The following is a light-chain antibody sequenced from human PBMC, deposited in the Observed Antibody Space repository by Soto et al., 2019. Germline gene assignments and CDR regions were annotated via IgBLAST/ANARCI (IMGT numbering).Light chain of an antibody. Sequence: DIQMTQSPSTLSASVGDRVTITCRASQNIYTWLAWNQQKPGKAPKLLLYKASNLESGVPSGFSGSGSGTEFTLTISSLQPDDFATYYCQQYNSFPWTFGQGTKVEIK. J-gene: IGKJ1*01. CDR3: QQYNSFPWT. CDR2: KAS. V-gene: IGKV1-5*03. CDR1: QNIYTW.